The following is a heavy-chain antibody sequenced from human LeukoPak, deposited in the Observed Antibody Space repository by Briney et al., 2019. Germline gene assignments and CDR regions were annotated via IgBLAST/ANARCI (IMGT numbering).Heavy chain of an antibody. CDR2: IHTSGTT. V-gene: IGHV4-4*07. J-gene: IGHJ3*02. CDR1: GASMSSYY. D-gene: IGHD2-15*01. Sequence: SETLSLTCTVSGASMSSYYWSWIRQPAGRGLEWVGRIHTSGTTDYNPSLKSRVTMSVDTSNNQFSLRLTSVTAADTAVYYCARCVVPDVIGAFDIWGQGTMVTVSA. CDR3: ARCVVPDVIGAFDI.